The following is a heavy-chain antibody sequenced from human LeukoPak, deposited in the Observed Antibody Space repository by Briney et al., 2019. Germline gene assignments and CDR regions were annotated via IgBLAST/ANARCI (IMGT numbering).Heavy chain of an antibody. V-gene: IGHV4-4*09. CDR1: GGSISSYY. J-gene: IGHJ6*03. CDR3: ARVLARADFWSGYHYYYYYMDV. CDR2: IYSSGST. Sequence: SETLSLTCTVSGGSISSYYWSWIRQPPGKGLEWIAYIYSSGSTDYNPSLKSRVTISVDTSKNQFSLKLSSVTAADTAVYYCARVLARADFWSGYHYYYYYMDVWGKGTTVTVSS. D-gene: IGHD3-3*01.